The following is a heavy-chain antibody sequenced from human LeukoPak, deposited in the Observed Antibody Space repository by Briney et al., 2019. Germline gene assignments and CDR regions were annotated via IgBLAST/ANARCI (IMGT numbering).Heavy chain of an antibody. CDR2: IIPIFGTA. Sequence: GASVKVSCKASGGTFSSYAISWVRQAPGQGLEWMGGIIPIFGTANYAQKFQGRVTITADESTSTAYMELSSLRSEDTAVYYCARGAAAGKYHYFDYWGQGTLVTLSS. J-gene: IGHJ4*02. V-gene: IGHV1-69*13. CDR3: ARGAAAGKYHYFDY. D-gene: IGHD6-13*01. CDR1: GGTFSSYA.